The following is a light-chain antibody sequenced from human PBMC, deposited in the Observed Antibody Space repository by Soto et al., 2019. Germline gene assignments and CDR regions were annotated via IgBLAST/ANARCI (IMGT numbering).Light chain of an antibody. J-gene: IGLJ1*01. Sequence: QSVLNQPRSVSGSPGQGVTISCTGSSSNIGAGYDVHWYQQLPGTAPKLLIYGNSNRPSGVPDRFSGSKSGTSASLAITGLQAEDEADYYCQSYDSSLSGYVFGTGTKVTVL. CDR1: SSNIGAGYD. V-gene: IGLV1-40*01. CDR2: GNS. CDR3: QSYDSSLSGYV.